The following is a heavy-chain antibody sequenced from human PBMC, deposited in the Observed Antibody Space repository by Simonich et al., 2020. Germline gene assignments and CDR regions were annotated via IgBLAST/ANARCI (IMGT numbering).Heavy chain of an antibody. CDR2: IYYSGAT. J-gene: IGHJ3*02. V-gene: IGHV4-39*01. D-gene: IGHD6-13*01. CDR1: GGSISSSCYY. Sequence: QLQLQESGPGLVKPSETLSLTCTVSGGSISSSCYYWCWIRQPPGKGLEWIGSIYYSGATNYNPSLKSRVTISVDPSKNQFSLKLSSVTAADTAVYYCARHAGFAFDIWGQGTMVTVSS. CDR3: ARHAGFAFDI.